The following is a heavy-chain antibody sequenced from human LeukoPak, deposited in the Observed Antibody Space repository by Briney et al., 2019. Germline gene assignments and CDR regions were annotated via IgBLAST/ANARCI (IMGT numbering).Heavy chain of an antibody. CDR1: GYTFTGYC. J-gene: IGHJ4*02. V-gene: IGHV1-2*02. D-gene: IGHD3-22*01. CDR3: ARKRGYYDSSGYSRYYFDY. Sequence: ASVKVSCKASGYTFTGYCMHWVRQAPGQGLEWMGWINPNSGGTNYAQKFQGRVTMTRDTSISTAYMELSRLRSDDTAVYYCARKRGYYDSSGYSRYYFDYWGQGTLVTVSS. CDR2: INPNSGGT.